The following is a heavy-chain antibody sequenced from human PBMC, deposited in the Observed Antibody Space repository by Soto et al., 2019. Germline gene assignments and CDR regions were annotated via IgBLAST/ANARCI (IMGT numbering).Heavy chain of an antibody. J-gene: IGHJ4*02. CDR2: INPSGGST. CDR3: ARVLMNVTTVTTSSLGIFDY. D-gene: IGHD4-4*01. Sequence: ASVKVSCKASGYTFTSYCMHWVRQAPGQGLEWMGIINPSGGSTSYAQKFQGRVTMTRDTSTSTVYMELSSLRSEDTAVYYCARVLMNVTTVTTSSLGIFDYWGQGTLVTVSS. V-gene: IGHV1-46*01. CDR1: GYTFTSYC.